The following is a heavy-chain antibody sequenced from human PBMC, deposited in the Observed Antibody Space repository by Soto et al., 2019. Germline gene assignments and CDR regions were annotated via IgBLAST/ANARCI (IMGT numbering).Heavy chain of an antibody. V-gene: IGHV3-23*01. CDR3: AITDKYNSQSSGWANRFDY. D-gene: IGHD6-19*01. CDR2: FTSGGST. CDR1: GFIFSNYA. J-gene: IGHJ4*02. Sequence: EVQLLESGGDLVQPGGSLRLSCAASGFIFSNYAMTWVRQAPGKGPEWVSTFTSGGSTYYRDTVKGRFTISRDNSKNTLYLQMNSLRAEDTAVYYWAITDKYNSQSSGWANRFDYWGQGTLVTVSS.